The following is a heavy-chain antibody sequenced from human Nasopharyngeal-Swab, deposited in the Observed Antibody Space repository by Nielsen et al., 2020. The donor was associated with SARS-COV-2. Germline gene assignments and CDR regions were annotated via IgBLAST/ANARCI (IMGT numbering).Heavy chain of an antibody. J-gene: IGHJ4*02. CDR3: ARHQDDFWSGYFVFDC. V-gene: IGHV4-39*01. Sequence: PGKGLEWIGSIYYAGSSSYSGRPYYNPSLENRVTISVDPSKNRFSLKVNSVTAADTAVYYCARHQDDFWSGYFVFDCWGQGALVTVSS. CDR2: IYYAGSSSYSGRP. D-gene: IGHD3-3*01.